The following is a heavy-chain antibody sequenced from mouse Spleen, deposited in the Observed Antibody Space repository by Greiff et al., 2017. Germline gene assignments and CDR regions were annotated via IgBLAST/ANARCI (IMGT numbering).Heavy chain of an antibody. CDR2: IYPGSGST. J-gene: IGHJ1*01. D-gene: IGHD2-4*01. CDR3: ARSYYDYDDWYFDV. V-gene: IGHV1-55*01. Sequence: QVQLQQPGAELVKPGASVKMSCKASGYTFTSYWITWVKQRPGQGLEWIGDIYPGSGSTNYNEKFKSKATLTVDTSSSTAYMQLSSLTSEDSAVYYCARSYYDYDDWYFDVWGAGTTVTVSS. CDR1: GYTFTSYW.